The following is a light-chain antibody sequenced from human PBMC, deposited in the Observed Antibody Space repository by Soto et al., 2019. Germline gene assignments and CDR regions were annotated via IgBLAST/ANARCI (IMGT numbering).Light chain of an antibody. CDR1: SSDVGGYNY. V-gene: IGLV2-14*01. CDR3: SSYTSRSTVV. J-gene: IGLJ2*01. Sequence: QSVLTQPASVSGSHGQSITISCTGTSSDVGGYNYVSWYQQHPGKAPKLMIYEVSNRPLGVSNRFSGSKSGHTASLTMSGLQADDEADYYCSSYTSRSTVVFGGGTELTVL. CDR2: EVS.